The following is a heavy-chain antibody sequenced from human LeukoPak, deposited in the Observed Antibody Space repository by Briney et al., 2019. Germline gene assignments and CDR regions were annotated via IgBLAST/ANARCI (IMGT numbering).Heavy chain of an antibody. CDR3: ARGVETLAADTLAY. V-gene: IGHV3-53*01. CDR2: LYSDGNT. J-gene: IGHJ4*02. CDR1: GFTLLTND. D-gene: IGHD3-16*01. Sequence: GGSLRLSRASSGFTLLTNDMTWVRQAPGKGLEWVSVLYSDGNTKYAHSVQGRFTISRDNSKNTLYLEMNSLSPDDTAVYYCARGVETLAADTLAYWGQGTLVTVYS.